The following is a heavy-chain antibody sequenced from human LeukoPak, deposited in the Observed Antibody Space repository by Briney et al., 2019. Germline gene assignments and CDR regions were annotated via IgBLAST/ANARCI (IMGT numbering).Heavy chain of an antibody. V-gene: IGHV4-39*07. CDR3: ERVERQVPFNDPFDY. Sequence: PSETLSLSCTVSGVSISSSTNYSGWIRQPRGTGLEWIESIYYSGRTYYNPSIKRRLTISVHPTKNQSSLKLRSVPGAAPSFYFFERVERQVPFNDPFDYWGQGTLVTVSS. CDR1: GVSISSSTNY. J-gene: IGHJ4*02. CDR2: IYYSGRT. D-gene: IGHD1-1*01.